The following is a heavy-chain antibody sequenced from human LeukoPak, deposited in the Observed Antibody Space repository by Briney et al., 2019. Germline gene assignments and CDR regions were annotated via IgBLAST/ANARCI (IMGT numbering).Heavy chain of an antibody. CDR1: GFSISELS. J-gene: IGHJ5*02. CDR3: ARDTSSSWINWFDP. Sequence: ASVKVSCKVSGFSISELSMHWVRQAPGQGLEWMGWINPNSGGTNYAQKFQGRVTMTRDTSISTAYMELSRLRSDDTAVYYCARDTSSSWINWFDPWGQGTLVTVSS. CDR2: INPNSGGT. D-gene: IGHD6-13*01. V-gene: IGHV1-2*02.